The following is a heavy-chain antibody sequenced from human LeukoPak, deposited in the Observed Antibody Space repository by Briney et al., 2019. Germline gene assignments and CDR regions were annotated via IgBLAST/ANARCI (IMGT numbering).Heavy chain of an antibody. CDR3: ARNIAGWFDP. D-gene: IGHD2/OR15-2a*01. J-gene: IGHJ5*02. CDR2: IYYSGST. V-gene: IGHV4-59*01. CDR1: GGSFSGYY. Sequence: SETLSLTCAVYGGSFSGYYWSWIRQPPGKGLEWIGYIYYSGSTNYNPSLKSRVTISVDTSKNQFSLKLSSVTAADTAVYYCARNIAGWFDPWGQGTLVTVSS.